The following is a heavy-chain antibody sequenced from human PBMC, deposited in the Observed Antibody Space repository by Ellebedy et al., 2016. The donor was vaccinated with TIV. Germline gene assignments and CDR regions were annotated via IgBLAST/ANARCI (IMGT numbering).Heavy chain of an antibody. CDR1: GFIFSTYA. CDR3: ASPEGGTPRYFDY. Sequence: PGGSLRLSCAAAGFIFSTYAMTWVRQAPGKGLEWVSSISSSSTYIYYADSVKGRFTISRDNAKNSLELQMNSLRADDTAVYYCASPEGGTPRYFDYWGQGTLVTVSS. V-gene: IGHV3-21*01. D-gene: IGHD1-26*01. CDR2: ISSSSTYI. J-gene: IGHJ4*02.